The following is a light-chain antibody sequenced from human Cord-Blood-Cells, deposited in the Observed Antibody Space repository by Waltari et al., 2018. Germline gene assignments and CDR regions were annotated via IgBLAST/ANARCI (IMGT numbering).Light chain of an antibody. V-gene: IGKV1-5*01. J-gene: IGKJ1*01. CDR1: QSISSW. Sequence: DIQMTQSPSTLSASVGDRVTITCRASQSISSWLAWYQQKPGNAPKLLIYDASSLESGVPSRFRGSGSGTEFTLTISSLQPDDFATYYCQQYNSYGTFGQGTKVEIK. CDR2: DAS. CDR3: QQYNSYGT.